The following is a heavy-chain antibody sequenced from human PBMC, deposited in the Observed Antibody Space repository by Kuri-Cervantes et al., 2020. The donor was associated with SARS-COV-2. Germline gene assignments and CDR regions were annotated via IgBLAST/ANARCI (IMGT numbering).Heavy chain of an antibody. D-gene: IGHD1/OR15-1a*01. CDR2: IYYSGST. J-gene: IGHJ3*02. V-gene: IGHV4-39*01. CDR1: GGSISSYY. Sequence: SETLSLTCTVSGGSISSYYWGWIRQPPGKGLEWIGSIYYSGSTYYNPSLKSRVTISVDTSKNQFSLKLSSVTAADTAVYYCARLRQQSVAFDIWGQGTMVTV. CDR3: ARLRQQSVAFDI.